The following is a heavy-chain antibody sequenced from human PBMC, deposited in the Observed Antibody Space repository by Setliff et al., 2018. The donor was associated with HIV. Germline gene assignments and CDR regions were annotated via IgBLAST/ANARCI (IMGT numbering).Heavy chain of an antibody. D-gene: IGHD2-21*01. CDR2: IYPGDSDT. Sequence: GESLKISCKASEYIFTDYWIGWVRQMPGKGLEWMGIIYPGDSDTRYSPSFQGQVTFSADKSISAVYLQWDSLKASDSAIYYCARAPRSPLRWRDNLLSSSSFFMDVWGKGTTVTVSS. J-gene: IGHJ6*03. CDR3: ARAPRSPLRWRDNLLSSSSFFMDV. CDR1: EYIFTDYW. V-gene: IGHV5-51*01.